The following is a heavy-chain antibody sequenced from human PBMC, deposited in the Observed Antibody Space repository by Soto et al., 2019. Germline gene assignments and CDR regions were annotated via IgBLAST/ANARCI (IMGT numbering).Heavy chain of an antibody. CDR2: VSASGLNT. J-gene: IGHJ4*02. D-gene: IGHD1-1*01. CDR1: GFTFSTYA. V-gene: IGHV3-23*01. Sequence: EVQLLESGGKLVQPGGSLTLSCAASGFTFSTYAMAWVRQAPGTGLEWVSGVSASGLNTDYADPVKGRFYISRDNSKNTVSLHMNSLRAEDTALYYCAKDRQRRTSGYFFAYWGQGTPVNVSS. CDR3: AKDRQRRTSGYFFAY.